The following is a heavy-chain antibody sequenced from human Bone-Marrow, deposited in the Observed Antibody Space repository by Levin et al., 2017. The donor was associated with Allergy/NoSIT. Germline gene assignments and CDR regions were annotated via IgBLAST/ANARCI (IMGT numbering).Heavy chain of an antibody. J-gene: IGHJ5*02. D-gene: IGHD6-13*01. CDR3: ARDGIAAAGCVGDERSHWFDP. Sequence: SETLSLTCTVSGGSISSYYWSWIRQPPGKGLEWIGYIYYSGSTNYNPSLKSRVTISVDTSKNQFSLKLSSVTAADTAVYYCARDGIAAAGCVGDERSHWFDPWGQGTLVTVSS. V-gene: IGHV4-59*01. CDR2: IYYSGST. CDR1: GGSISSYY.